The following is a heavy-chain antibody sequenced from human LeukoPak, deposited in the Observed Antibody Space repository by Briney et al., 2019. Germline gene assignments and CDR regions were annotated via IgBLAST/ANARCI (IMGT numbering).Heavy chain of an antibody. D-gene: IGHD3-10*01. CDR3: ARIYYGSRSYLGLDDH. CDR2: IYPGDSNT. J-gene: IGHJ4*02. Sequence: GESLKISCKGSGYSFTRFWIGWVRQMPGKGLEWMGIIYPGDSNTRYSPSFQGQVTISADKSISTAYLQWSSLRASDTAMYYCARIYYGSRSYLGLDDHWGQGTLVTVSS. V-gene: IGHV5-51*01. CDR1: GYSFTRFW.